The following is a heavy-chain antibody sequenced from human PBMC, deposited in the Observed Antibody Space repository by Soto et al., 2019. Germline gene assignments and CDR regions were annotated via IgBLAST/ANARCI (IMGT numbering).Heavy chain of an antibody. CDR2: VSIGGST. J-gene: IGHJ4*02. V-gene: IGHV3-23*01. D-gene: IGHD2-15*01. CDR1: GFTFSSYA. CDR3: AKRRGAGGHFDY. Sequence: DVQLLESGGGLVQPEGSLRLSCAASGFTFSSYAMGWVRQGPGKGLGWVAVVSIGGSTHYADPVRGRFTISRDNSKNTLSLQMNSLTAEDTAVYFCAKRRGAGGHFDYWGQGALVTVSS.